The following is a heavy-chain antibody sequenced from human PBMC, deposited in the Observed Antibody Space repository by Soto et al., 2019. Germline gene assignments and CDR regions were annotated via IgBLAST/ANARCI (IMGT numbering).Heavy chain of an antibody. Sequence: QVQLVQSGAEVKKSGSSVRVSCQASGSTFSSYTVSGVRQAPGQGLEWMGRIIPVLGVTNYAPKFKGRVTITADKSKTTAYMELSSLSSGDTDVYYCARRRYCGAACYSKYYYGMDVWGQGTSVTVSS. D-gene: IGHD2-21*02. CDR2: IIPVLGVT. J-gene: IGHJ6*02. CDR3: ARRRYCGAACYSKYYYGMDV. CDR1: GSTFSSYT. V-gene: IGHV1-69*02.